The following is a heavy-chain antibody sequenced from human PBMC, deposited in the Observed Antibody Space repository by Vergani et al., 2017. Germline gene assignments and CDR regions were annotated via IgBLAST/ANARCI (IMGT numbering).Heavy chain of an antibody. CDR3: ARLYGRDRSGSKYFDY. D-gene: IGHD6-25*01. J-gene: IGHJ4*02. CDR1: GYSFTNYW. CDR2: IHPADSDT. V-gene: IGHV5-51*01. Sequence: EVQLVQSGAEVKKPGESLKISCQISGYSFTNYWIGWVRQMPGKGLEWMGIIHPADSDTRYSPSFQGQFTISVDKSISTAYLQRSSRRASDSAMYYCARLYGRDRSGSKYFDYWGQGTLVTVSS.